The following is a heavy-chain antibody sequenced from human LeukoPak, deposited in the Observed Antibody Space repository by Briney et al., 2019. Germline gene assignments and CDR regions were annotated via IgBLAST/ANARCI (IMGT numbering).Heavy chain of an antibody. V-gene: IGHV3-7*01. D-gene: IGHD2-21*02. CDR3: ARVAYCGGDCYLGSFDY. CDR1: GFTFSSYG. Sequence: GGSLRLSCAASGFTFSSYGMHWVRQAPGKGLEWVANIKQDRSEKYYVDSVKGRFTISRDNAKNSLYLQMNSLRAEDTAVYYCARVAYCGGDCYLGSFDYWGQGTLVTVSS. CDR2: IKQDRSEK. J-gene: IGHJ4*02.